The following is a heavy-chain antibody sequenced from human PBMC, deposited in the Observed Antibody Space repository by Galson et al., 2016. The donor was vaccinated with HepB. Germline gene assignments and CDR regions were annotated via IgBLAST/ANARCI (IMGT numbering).Heavy chain of an antibody. CDR3: VRLSLYPRGWFDP. V-gene: IGHV3-48*01. CDR1: GFTFSNYA. CDR2: NSRDSGII. J-gene: IGHJ5*02. Sequence: SLRLSCAASGFTFSNYAMNWVRQAPGKGLEWVSHNSRDSGIIDYADSVKGRFTVSRDNGKNSLFLQMNSLRAEDTAVYYCVRLSLYPRGWFDPWGQGTLVTVSS.